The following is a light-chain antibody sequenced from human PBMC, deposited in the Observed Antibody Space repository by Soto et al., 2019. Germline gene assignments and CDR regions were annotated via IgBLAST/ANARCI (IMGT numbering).Light chain of an antibody. CDR2: GAS. J-gene: IGKJ3*01. CDR1: QSISTY. V-gene: IGKV1-39*01. Sequence: DIQMTQSPSSLSASVGDRVSITCRASQSISTYLNWYQQRPGKAPKLLIYGASSVQSGVPSRFGGSGSGIDFTLTISTMQPEDFATYFCQQSYSSPFTFGPGTKVEMK. CDR3: QQSYSSPFT.